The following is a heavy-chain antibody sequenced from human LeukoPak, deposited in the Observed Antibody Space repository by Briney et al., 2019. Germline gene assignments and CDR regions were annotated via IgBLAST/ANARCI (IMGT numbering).Heavy chain of an antibody. V-gene: IGHV3-74*01. J-gene: IGHJ4*02. CDR1: GFTFSNYW. CDR2: ISGDGMNT. D-gene: IGHD3-10*01. Sequence: GGSPRLSCTASGFTFSNYWMHWVRQAPGKGLVWVSRISGDGMNTAYADSVKGQFTISRDNAKNTLYLQMNSLRVEDTAVYYCARTSYFFDSWGQGTLVTVSS. CDR3: ARTSYFFDS.